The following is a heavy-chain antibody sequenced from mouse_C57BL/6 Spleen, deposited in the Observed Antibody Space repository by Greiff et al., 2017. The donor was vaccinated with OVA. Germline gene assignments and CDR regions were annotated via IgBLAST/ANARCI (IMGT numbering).Heavy chain of an antibody. CDR1: GYTFTSYW. Sequence: QVQLKQPGAELVKPGASVKLSCKASGYTFTSYWMPWVKQRPGQGLEWIGMIHPNRGSTNYNEKFKSKATLTVDKSSSTAYMQRSSLTSEDSAVYYCANMAFAYWGQGTLVTVSA. CDR2: IHPNRGST. CDR3: ANMAFAY. D-gene: IGHD1-1*02. V-gene: IGHV1-64*01. J-gene: IGHJ3*01.